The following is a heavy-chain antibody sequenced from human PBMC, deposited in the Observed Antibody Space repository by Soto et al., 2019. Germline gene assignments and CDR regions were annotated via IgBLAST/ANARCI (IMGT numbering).Heavy chain of an antibody. V-gene: IGHV3-11*01. CDR2: ISGRSTNT. D-gene: IGHD1-26*01. J-gene: IGHJ4*02. CDR3: ARTAWELGVRFDY. Sequence: PGGSLRLSCAASGFDFSDFYMTWIRRSPGRGLEYVAYISGRSTNTYYADSVQGRFTISRDNAKNSLYLQMDGLRVDDTGVYYCARTAWELGVRFDYCGQGALVTVSS. CDR1: GFDFSDFY.